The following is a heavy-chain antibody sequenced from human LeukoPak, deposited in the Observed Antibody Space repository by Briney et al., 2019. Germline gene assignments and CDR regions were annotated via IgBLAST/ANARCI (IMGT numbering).Heavy chain of an antibody. CDR3: ARFGGSSSYWVSD. D-gene: IGHD6-6*01. CDR1: GYTFTGYY. Sequence: ASVKVSCKASGYTFTGYYMHWVRQAPGQGLEWMGWINPNSGGTNYAQKFQGRVTMTRDTSISTAYMELSRLRSDGTAVYYCARFGGSSSYWVSDWGQGTLVTVSS. CDR2: INPNSGGT. V-gene: IGHV1-2*02. J-gene: IGHJ4*02.